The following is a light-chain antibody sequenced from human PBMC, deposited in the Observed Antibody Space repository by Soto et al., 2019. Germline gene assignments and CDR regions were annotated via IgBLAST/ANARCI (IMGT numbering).Light chain of an antibody. J-gene: IGKJ5*01. V-gene: IGKV1-39*01. CDR2: AAS. Sequence: DIQMTQSPSSVSASVGDRVTITCRASQTLNNYLTWFQQKPGKAPKVLIYAASTLQSGVPSRFSGSGSGTDFTLTISSLEPEDFAVYYCQQRGDWPPITFGQGTRLE. CDR1: QTLNNY. CDR3: QQRGDWPPIT.